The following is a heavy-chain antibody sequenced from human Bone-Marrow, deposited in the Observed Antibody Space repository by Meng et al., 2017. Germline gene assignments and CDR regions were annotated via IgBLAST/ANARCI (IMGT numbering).Heavy chain of an antibody. D-gene: IGHD3-22*01. Sequence: GESLKISCAASGFTFSDYYMSWIRQAPGKGLEWVSYISSSGSTIYYADSVKSRFTISRDNAKNSLYLQMNSLRAEDTAVYYCARAGYYYDSSGYYRLGYWGQGTLVTVSS. CDR3: ARAGYYYDSSGYYRLGY. CDR1: GFTFSDYY. J-gene: IGHJ4*02. V-gene: IGHV3-11*01. CDR2: ISSSGSTI.